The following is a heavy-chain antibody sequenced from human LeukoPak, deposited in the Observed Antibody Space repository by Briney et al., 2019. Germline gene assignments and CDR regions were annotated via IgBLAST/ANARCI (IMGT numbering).Heavy chain of an antibody. V-gene: IGHV4-34*01. CDR2: INHSGST. CDR1: GGSFRGYY. J-gene: IGHJ4*02. Sequence: KPSETLSLTCAVYGGSFRGYYWSWIRQPPGKGLEWIGEINHSGSTNYNPSLKSRVTISVDTSRNQFSLKLSSVTAADTAVYYCAGNPGSRGYWGQGTLVTVSS. D-gene: IGHD3-10*01. CDR3: AGNPGSRGY.